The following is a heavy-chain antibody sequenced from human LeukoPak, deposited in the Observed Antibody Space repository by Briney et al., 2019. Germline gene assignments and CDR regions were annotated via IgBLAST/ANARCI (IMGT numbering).Heavy chain of an antibody. CDR2: ISAYNGNT. Sequence: ASVKVSCKASGYTFTSYGISWVRQAPGQGLEWMGWISAYNGNTNYAQKFQGRVTITADESTSTAYMELSSLRSEDTAVYYCARSRGKMATIWYYFDYWGQGTLVTVSS. V-gene: IGHV1-18*01. D-gene: IGHD5-24*01. J-gene: IGHJ4*02. CDR1: GYTFTSYG. CDR3: ARSRGKMATIWYYFDY.